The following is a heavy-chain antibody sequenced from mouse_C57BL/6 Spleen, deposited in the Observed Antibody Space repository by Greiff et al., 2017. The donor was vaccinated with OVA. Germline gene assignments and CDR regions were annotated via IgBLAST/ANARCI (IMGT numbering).Heavy chain of an antibody. Sequence: QVHVKQPGTELVKPGASVELSCKASGYTFTSYWMHWVKQRPGQGLEWIGNINPSNGGTNYNEKFKSKATLTVDKSSSTAYMQLSSLTSEDSAVYYCARSNDGYLWYFDVWGTGTTVTVSS. V-gene: IGHV1-53*01. CDR3: ARSNDGYLWYFDV. CDR2: INPSNGGT. J-gene: IGHJ1*03. CDR1: GYTFTSYW. D-gene: IGHD2-3*01.